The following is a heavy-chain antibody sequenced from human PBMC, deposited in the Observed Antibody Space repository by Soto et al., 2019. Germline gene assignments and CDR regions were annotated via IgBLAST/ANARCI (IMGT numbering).Heavy chain of an antibody. CDR3: AREGLRYFDWLSYYYGMDV. CDR1: GFTFSSYS. V-gene: IGHV3-48*02. CDR2: ISSSSSTI. D-gene: IGHD3-9*01. J-gene: IGHJ6*02. Sequence: TGGSLRLSCAASGFTFSSYSMNWVRQAPGKGLEWVSYISSSSSTIYYADYVKGRFTISRDNAKNSLYLQMNSLRDEDTAVYYCAREGLRYFDWLSYYYGMDVWGQGTTVTVSS.